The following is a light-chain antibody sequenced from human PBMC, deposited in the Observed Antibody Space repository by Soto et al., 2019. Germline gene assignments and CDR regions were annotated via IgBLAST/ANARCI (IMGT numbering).Light chain of an antibody. Sequence: EIVLTQPPGTLSLSPGERDTLHCRASQSVTSNLAWYQHKPGKSPRLLIYRASARATGVPARFSGSGSGTEFTLTISSLHSEDFAVYYCQQYNNWPPITFGQGTPLEIK. J-gene: IGKJ5*01. CDR2: RAS. CDR3: QQYNNWPPIT. V-gene: IGKV3D-15*01. CDR1: QSVTSN.